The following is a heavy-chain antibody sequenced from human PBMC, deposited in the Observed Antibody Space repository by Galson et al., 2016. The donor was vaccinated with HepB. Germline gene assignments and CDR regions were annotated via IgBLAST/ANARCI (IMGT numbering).Heavy chain of an antibody. CDR1: GDTFRTYV. D-gene: IGHD1-26*01. Sequence: SVKVSCKASGDTFRTYVISWVRQAPGQGLEWMGGIIPIFGTADYAQRFQGRVTITADESTSRAYMELSSLRSEDTAGYYCATSLVGATDLLHSWGQGTLVTVSS. CDR2: IIPIFGTA. J-gene: IGHJ4*02. V-gene: IGHV1-69*13. CDR3: ATSLVGATDLLHS.